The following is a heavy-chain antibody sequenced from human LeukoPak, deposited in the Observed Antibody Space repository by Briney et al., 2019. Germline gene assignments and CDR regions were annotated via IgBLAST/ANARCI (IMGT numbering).Heavy chain of an antibody. J-gene: IGHJ2*01. D-gene: IGHD1-26*01. CDR3: ARDTRGVWYFDL. CDR1: GGTFSSYA. Sequence: EASVKVSCKASGGTFSSYAISRVRQAPGQGLEWMGGIIPIFGTANYAQKFQGRVTITADESTSTAYMELSSLRSEDTAVYYCARDTRGVWYFDLWGRGTLVTVSS. CDR2: IIPIFGTA. V-gene: IGHV1-69*01.